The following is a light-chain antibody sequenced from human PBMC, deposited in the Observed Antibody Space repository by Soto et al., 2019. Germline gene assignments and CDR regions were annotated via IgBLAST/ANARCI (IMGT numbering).Light chain of an antibody. J-gene: IGLJ3*02. CDR2: EGS. Sequence: QSALTQPASVSGSPGQSITISCTGTSSDVGSYNLVSWYQQHPGKAPKLMIYEGSKRPSGVSNRFSGSKSGITASLTISGLQAEYEADYYCCSYAGSSTWVFGGGTKLTVL. V-gene: IGLV2-23*01. CDR3: CSYAGSSTWV. CDR1: SSDVGSYNL.